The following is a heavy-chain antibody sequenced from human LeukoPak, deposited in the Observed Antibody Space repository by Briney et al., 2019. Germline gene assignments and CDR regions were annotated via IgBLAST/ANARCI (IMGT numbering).Heavy chain of an antibody. J-gene: IGHJ5*02. D-gene: IGHD1-1*01. V-gene: IGHV1-18*01. Sequence: ASVKVSCKASGYTFTSYGVSWVRQAPGQGLEWMGWISAYNGNTHYAQKLQGRVTMTTDTSTNTAYMEVRSLRSDDTAVYFCARGYEFDWFDPWGQGTLVTVSS. CDR3: ARGYEFDWFDP. CDR2: ISAYNGNT. CDR1: GYTFTSYG.